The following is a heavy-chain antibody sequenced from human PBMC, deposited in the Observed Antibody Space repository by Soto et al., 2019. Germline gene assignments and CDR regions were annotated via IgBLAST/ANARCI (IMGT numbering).Heavy chain of an antibody. J-gene: IGHJ3*01. Sequence: EVQLVESGGGLVQPGGSLRLSCAASGFTFSNYWIHWVRQAPGKGLVWVSRINSDGTNIGYADSVKGRFTISRDNARNTLYLQMNSLRAEDTAMYYCTRGVIVAHDAFDLWGQGTMITVSS. D-gene: IGHD5-12*01. CDR1: GFTFSNYW. CDR2: INSDGTNI. CDR3: TRGVIVAHDAFDL. V-gene: IGHV3-74*01.